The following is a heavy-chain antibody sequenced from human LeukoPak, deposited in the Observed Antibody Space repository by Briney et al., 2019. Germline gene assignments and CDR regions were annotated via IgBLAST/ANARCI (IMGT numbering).Heavy chain of an antibody. V-gene: IGHV4-39*01. CDR2: IYYSGST. Sequence: PSETLSLTCTVSGGSISSSSYYWGWIRQPPGKGLEWIGSIYYSGSTYYNPSLKSRVTISVDTSKNQFSLKLSSVTAADTAVYYCARQGYDFWSGYHCFDYWGQGTLVTVSS. CDR3: ARQGYDFWSGYHCFDY. CDR1: GGSISSSSYY. D-gene: IGHD3-3*01. J-gene: IGHJ4*02.